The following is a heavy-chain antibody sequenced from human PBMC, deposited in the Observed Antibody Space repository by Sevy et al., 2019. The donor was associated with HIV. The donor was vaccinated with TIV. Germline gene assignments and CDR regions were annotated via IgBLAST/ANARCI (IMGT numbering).Heavy chain of an antibody. CDR1: GFIFSGYT. V-gene: IGHV3-21*01. CDR3: ARVSLGDCSGTNCSPNDD. J-gene: IGHJ4*02. Sequence: GGSLRVSCAASGFIFSGYTMNWVRQAPGKGLEWVSSISSGSSFKYYANSLQGGFIISTDNARKSLYLQMNNLRVEDTAVYYCARVSLGDCSGTNCSPNDDWGQGSLVTVSS. CDR2: ISSGSSFK. D-gene: IGHD2-2*01.